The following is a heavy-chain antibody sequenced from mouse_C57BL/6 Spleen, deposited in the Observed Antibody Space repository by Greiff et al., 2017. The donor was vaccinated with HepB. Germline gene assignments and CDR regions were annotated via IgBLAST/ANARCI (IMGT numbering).Heavy chain of an antibody. CDR3: ARPFYYDYDDGPYAMDY. J-gene: IGHJ4*01. V-gene: IGHV5-12*01. CDR1: GFTFSDYY. CDR2: ISNGGGST. D-gene: IGHD2-4*01. Sequence: EVQLVESGGGLVQPGGSLKLSCAASGFTFSDYYMYWVRQTPEKRLEWVAYISNGGGSTYYPDTVKGRFTISRDNAKNTLYLQMSRLKSEDTAMYYCARPFYYDYDDGPYAMDYWGQGTSVTVSS.